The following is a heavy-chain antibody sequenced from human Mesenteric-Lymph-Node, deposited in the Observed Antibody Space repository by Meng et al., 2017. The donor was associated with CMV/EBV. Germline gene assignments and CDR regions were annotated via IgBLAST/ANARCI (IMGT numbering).Heavy chain of an antibody. D-gene: IGHD1-1*01. CDR3: ARGVVQMGPDV. CDR1: GFTFSSYA. J-gene: IGHJ6*02. V-gene: IGHV3-21*01. Sequence: GESLKISCAASGFTFSSYAMSWVRQAPGKGLEWVSSISSSSSYIYYADSVKGRFTISRDNAKNSLYLQMNSLRAEDTAVYYCARGVVQMGPDVWGQGTAVTVSS. CDR2: ISSSSSYI.